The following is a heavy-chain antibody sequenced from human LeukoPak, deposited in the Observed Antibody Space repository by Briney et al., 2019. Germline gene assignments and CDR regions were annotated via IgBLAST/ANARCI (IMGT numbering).Heavy chain of an antibody. CDR1: GFTVSSNY. CDR2: IYSGGST. CDR3: ARDRISFGSIFGVPKGNDAFDI. J-gene: IGHJ3*02. D-gene: IGHD3-3*01. Sequence: PGGSLRLSCAASGFTVSSNYMSWVRQAPGKGLEWVSVIYSGGSTYYADSVKGRFTISRDNSKNTLYLQMNSLRAEDTAVYYCARDRISFGSIFGVPKGNDAFDIWGQGTMVTVSS. V-gene: IGHV3-53*01.